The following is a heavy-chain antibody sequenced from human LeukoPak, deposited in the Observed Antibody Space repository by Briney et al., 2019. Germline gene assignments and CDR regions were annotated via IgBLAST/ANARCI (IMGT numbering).Heavy chain of an antibody. Sequence: GRSLRLSCAASGFTFSHYGMHWVRQAPGKGLEWVAIIWYDGSNKYYADSIKGRFTISRDNSKNTLYLQMNSVSVEDTAVYYCARGAYGGASTFDYWGQGTLVTVSS. CDR1: GFTFSHYG. J-gene: IGHJ4*02. CDR2: IWYDGSNK. CDR3: ARGAYGGASTFDY. D-gene: IGHD1-26*01. V-gene: IGHV3-33*01.